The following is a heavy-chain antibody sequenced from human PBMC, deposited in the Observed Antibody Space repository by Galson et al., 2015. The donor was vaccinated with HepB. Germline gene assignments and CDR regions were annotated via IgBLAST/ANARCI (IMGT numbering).Heavy chain of an antibody. J-gene: IGHJ4*02. CDR2: ITGKGDST. Sequence: SLRLSCAASGFAFDSHAMSWVRQAPGRGLEWISGITGKGDSTFYADSVKGWFTVSKDNSNNMLYLQMNSLRAEDAGLYFCAKGYALLDSWGQGILVTVSS. CDR1: GFAFDSHA. V-gene: IGHV3-23*01. CDR3: AKGYALLDS. D-gene: IGHD2-2*01.